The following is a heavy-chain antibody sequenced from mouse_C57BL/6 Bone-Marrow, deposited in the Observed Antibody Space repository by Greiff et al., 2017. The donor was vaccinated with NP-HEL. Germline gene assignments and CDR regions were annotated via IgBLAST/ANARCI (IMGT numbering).Heavy chain of an antibody. CDR3: ARGILLRYHYYAMDY. J-gene: IGHJ4*01. CDR1: GYTFTSYW. D-gene: IGHD1-1*01. Sequence: QVQLQQPGAELVRPGTSVKLSCKASGYTFTSYWMHWVKQRPGQGLEWIGVIDPSDSYTNYNQKFKGKATLTVDTSSSTAYMQLSSLTSEDSAVYYCARGILLRYHYYAMDYWGQGTSVTVSS. CDR2: IDPSDSYT. V-gene: IGHV1-59*01.